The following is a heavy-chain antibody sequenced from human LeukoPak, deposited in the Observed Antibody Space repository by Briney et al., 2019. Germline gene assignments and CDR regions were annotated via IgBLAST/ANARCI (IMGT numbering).Heavy chain of an antibody. CDR2: ISGSGGST. D-gene: IGHD3-16*01. J-gene: IGHJ4*02. CDR1: GFTFSSYA. V-gene: IGHV3-23*01. Sequence: PGGSLRLSCAASGFTFSSYAMSWVRQAPGKGLEWVSAISGSGGSTYYADSVKGRFTISRDNSRDTLYLQMNSLRAEDTAVYYCAKGYYDYVLGSYSFDYWGQGTLVTVSS. CDR3: AKGYYDYVLGSYSFDY.